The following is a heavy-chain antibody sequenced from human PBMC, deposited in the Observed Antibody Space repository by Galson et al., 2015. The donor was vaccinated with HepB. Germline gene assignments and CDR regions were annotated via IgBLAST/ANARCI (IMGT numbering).Heavy chain of an antibody. V-gene: IGHV1-24*01. Sequence: SVKVSCKVSGYTLTELSMHWVRQAPGKGLEWMGGFDPEDGETIYAQKFQGRVTMTEDTSTDTAYMELSSLRSEDTAVYYCATGRITIFGVVTPDAFDIWGQGTMVTVSS. D-gene: IGHD3-3*01. CDR3: ATGRITIFGVVTPDAFDI. CDR2: FDPEDGET. CDR1: GYTLTELS. J-gene: IGHJ3*02.